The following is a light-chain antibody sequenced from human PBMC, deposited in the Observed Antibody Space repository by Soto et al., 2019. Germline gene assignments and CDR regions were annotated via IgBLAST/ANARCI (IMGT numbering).Light chain of an antibody. CDR3: CSYAGSPYV. V-gene: IGLV2-11*01. J-gene: IGLJ1*01. CDR1: SSDVGGYDY. CDR2: DVS. Sequence: VLTQPASVYGSPGQSITISCTGTSSDVGGYDYVSWFQQHPGKAPKLMIYDVSKRPSGVPDRFSGSKSGNTASLTISGLQAEDEADYYCCSYAGSPYVFGTGTKVTVL.